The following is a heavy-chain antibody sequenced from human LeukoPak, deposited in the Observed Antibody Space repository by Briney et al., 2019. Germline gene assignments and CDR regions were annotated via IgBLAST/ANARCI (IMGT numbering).Heavy chain of an antibody. CDR1: GFTFSSYW. J-gene: IGHJ6*03. Sequence: GGSLRLSCAASGFTFSSYWMSWVRQAPGKGLEWVANIKQDGSEKYYVDSVKGRFTISRDNAKNSLYLQMNSLRAEDTAVYYCARGRYCSSTSCYMDVWGKGTTVTVSS. CDR3: ARGRYCSSTSCYMDV. D-gene: IGHD2-2*01. CDR2: IKQDGSEK. V-gene: IGHV3-7*01.